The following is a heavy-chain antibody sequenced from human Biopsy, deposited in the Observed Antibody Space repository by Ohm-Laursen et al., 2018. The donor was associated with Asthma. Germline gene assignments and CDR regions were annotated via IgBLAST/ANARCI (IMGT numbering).Heavy chain of an antibody. Sequence: VASVKVSCKASAYTFIGYHLHWVRQAPGEGLEWMGRINPNGGATIYAQKFQGRVTMTRDTSISTAYMELSRLTSDDPAVYYCARVQKSPGDRWFDPWGQGTLVTVSS. V-gene: IGHV1-2*06. D-gene: IGHD7-27*01. J-gene: IGHJ5*02. CDR3: ARVQKSPGDRWFDP. CDR2: INPNGGAT. CDR1: AYTFIGYH.